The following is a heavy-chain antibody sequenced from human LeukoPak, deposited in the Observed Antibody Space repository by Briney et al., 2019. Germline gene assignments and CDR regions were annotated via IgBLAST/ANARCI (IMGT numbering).Heavy chain of an antibody. J-gene: IGHJ4*02. Sequence: ASVKVSCKASGYTFNGYYIHWVRQAPGQGLEWMGWINPNSGGTNYAQKFQGRVTMTRDTSISTAYMELSRLRSDDTALYYCATRPYDDFWSGWFYWGQGTLVTVSS. CDR2: INPNSGGT. D-gene: IGHD3-3*01. CDR1: GYTFNGYY. V-gene: IGHV1-2*02. CDR3: ATRPYDDFWSGWFY.